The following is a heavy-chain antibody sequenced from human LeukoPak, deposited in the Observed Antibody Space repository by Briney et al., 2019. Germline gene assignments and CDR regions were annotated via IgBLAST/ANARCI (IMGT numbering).Heavy chain of an antibody. V-gene: IGHV4-31*03. D-gene: IGHD3-22*01. CDR2: IYYSGST. J-gene: IGHJ4*02. CDR3: ARDDSSGYYL. Sequence: SQTLSLTCTVSGGSISSGGYYWSWIRQHPGKGLEWIGDIYYSGSTYYNPSLKSRVTISVDTSKNQFSLKLSSVTAADTAVYYCARDDSSGYYLWGQGTLVTVSS. CDR1: GGSISSGGYY.